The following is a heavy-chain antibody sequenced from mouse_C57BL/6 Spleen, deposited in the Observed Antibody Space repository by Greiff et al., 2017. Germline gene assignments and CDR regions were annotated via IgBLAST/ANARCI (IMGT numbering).Heavy chain of an antibody. CDR2: IDPSDSYT. J-gene: IGHJ3*01. D-gene: IGHD2-5*01. V-gene: IGHV1-50*01. Sequence: VQLQQSGAELVKPGASVKLSCKASGYTFTSYWMQWVKQRPGQGLEWIGEIDPSDSYTNYNQKFKGKATLTVDTSSSTAYMQLSSLTSEDSAVYYCARNSNYWFVYWGQGTLVTVSA. CDR3: ARNSNYWFVY. CDR1: GYTFTSYW.